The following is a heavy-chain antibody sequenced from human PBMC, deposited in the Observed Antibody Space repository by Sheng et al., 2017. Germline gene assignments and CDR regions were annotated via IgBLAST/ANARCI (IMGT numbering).Heavy chain of an antibody. CDR3: ARDRSYYDSSGYYDLFMPENTFDY. CDR2: IYHSGST. Sequence: QVQLQESGPGLVKPSETLSLTCAVSGYSISSGYYWGWIRQPPGKGLEWIGSIYHSGSTYYNPSLKSRVTISVDTSKNQFSLKLSSVTAADTAVYYCARDRSYYDSSGYYDLFMPENTFDYWGQGTLVTV. V-gene: IGHV4-38-2*02. D-gene: IGHD3-22*01. CDR1: GYSISSGYY. J-gene: IGHJ4*02.